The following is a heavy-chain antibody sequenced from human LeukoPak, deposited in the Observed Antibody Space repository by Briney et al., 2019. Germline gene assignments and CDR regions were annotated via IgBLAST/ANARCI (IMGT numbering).Heavy chain of an antibody. V-gene: IGHV3-30*18. Sequence: GGSLRLSCAASGFTFSSYAMSWVRQAPGKGLEWVAIISYDGNNKYYADSVRGRFTISRDNSKNTLYLQMNSLRVEDTAVYYCAKDRYDWNYGYYYYMDVWGKGTMVTVTS. CDR1: GFTFSSYA. D-gene: IGHD1-7*01. CDR3: AKDRYDWNYGYYYYMDV. J-gene: IGHJ6*03. CDR2: ISYDGNNK.